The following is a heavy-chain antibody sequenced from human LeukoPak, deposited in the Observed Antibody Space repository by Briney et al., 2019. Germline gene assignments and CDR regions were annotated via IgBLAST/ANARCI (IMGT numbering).Heavy chain of an antibody. CDR2: ISAYNGNT. CDR1: GYTFTSYG. V-gene: IGHV1-18*01. J-gene: IGHJ4*02. Sequence: ASVKVSCKASGYTFTSYGISWVRQAPGQGLEWMGWISAYNGNTNYAQKLQGRVTMTTDTSTSTAYMELRSLRSDDTAVYYCARSYGSGSYTPPSDYWGQGTLVTVSS. D-gene: IGHD3-10*01. CDR3: ARSYGSGSYTPPSDY.